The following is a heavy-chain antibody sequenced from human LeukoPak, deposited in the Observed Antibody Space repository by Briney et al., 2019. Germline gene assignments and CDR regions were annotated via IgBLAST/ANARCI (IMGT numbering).Heavy chain of an antibody. CDR3: ARNDRGRPADY. CDR1: GGSISNSPYY. V-gene: IGHV4-39*01. J-gene: IGHJ4*02. Sequence: SETPSLTCNVSGGSISNSPYYWGWIRQPPGKGLEWIGSMHYSGTTYHNPSLRSRVTISVDTSKSQFSLRLISVTAADTAVYYCARNDRGRPADYWGQGTLVTVSS. CDR2: MHYSGTT. D-gene: IGHD1-26*01.